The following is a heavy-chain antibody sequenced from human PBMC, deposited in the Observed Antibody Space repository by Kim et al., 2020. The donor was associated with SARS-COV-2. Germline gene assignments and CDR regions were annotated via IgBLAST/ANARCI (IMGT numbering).Heavy chain of an antibody. V-gene: IGHV1-69*01. D-gene: IGHD2-2*01. Sequence: YAQKFQGRVTITADESTSTAYMELSSLRSEDTAVYYCARSRDWARYYFDYWGQGTLVTVSS. J-gene: IGHJ4*02. CDR3: ARSRDWARYYFDY.